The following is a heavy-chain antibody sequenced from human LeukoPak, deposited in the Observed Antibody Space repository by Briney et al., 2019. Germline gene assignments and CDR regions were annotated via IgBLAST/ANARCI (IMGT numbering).Heavy chain of an antibody. CDR3: ARGGGLDV. CDR2: INHNGNVN. J-gene: IGHJ6*02. D-gene: IGHD3-16*01. Sequence: GGSLRLSCAASGFTFSSYWMNWARQAPGKGLEWVASINHNGNVNYYVDSVKGRFTISRDNAKNSLYLQMSHLRAEDTAVYFCARGGGLDVWGQGATVTVSS. V-gene: IGHV3-7*03. CDR1: GFTFSSYW.